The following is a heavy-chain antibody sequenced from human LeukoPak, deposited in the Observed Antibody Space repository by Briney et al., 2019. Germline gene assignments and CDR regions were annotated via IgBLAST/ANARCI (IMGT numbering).Heavy chain of an antibody. Sequence: ASVKVSCKAPGGTFISYAISWVRQAPGQGLEWMGGIIPIFGTANYAQKFQGRVTITADESTSTAYMELSSLRSEDTAVYYCARAKVVPAAISPPDFFDYWGQGTLVTVSS. CDR2: IIPIFGTA. V-gene: IGHV1-69*13. CDR1: GGTFISYA. CDR3: ARAKVVPAAISPPDFFDY. J-gene: IGHJ4*02. D-gene: IGHD2-2*01.